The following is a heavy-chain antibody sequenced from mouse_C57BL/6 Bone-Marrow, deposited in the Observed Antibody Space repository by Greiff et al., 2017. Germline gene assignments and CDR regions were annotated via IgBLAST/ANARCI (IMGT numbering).Heavy chain of an antibody. J-gene: IGHJ3*01. CDR1: GYTFTSYW. CDR2: IHPNSGST. Sequence: QVQLQLPGAELVKPGASVKLSCKASGYTFTSYWMHWVKQRPGQGLEWIGMIHPNSGSTNYNEKFKSKATLTVDKSSSTAYMQLSSLTSEDSAVYYCARWYYGSSSAWFAYWGQGTLVTVSA. V-gene: IGHV1-64*01. D-gene: IGHD1-1*01. CDR3: ARWYYGSSSAWFAY.